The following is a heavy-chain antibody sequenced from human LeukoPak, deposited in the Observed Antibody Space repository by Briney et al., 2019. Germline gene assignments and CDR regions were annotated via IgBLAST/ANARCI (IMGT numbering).Heavy chain of an antibody. J-gene: IGHJ3*02. V-gene: IGHV1-69*04. CDR2: IIPILGIA. Sequence: ASVKVSCKASGGTFSSYAISWVRQAPGQGLEWMGRIIPILGIANYAQKFQGRVTITADKSTSTAYMELSSLRSEDTAVYYCARVGRPYYYDSSGPNDAFDIWGQGTMVTVSS. CDR1: GGTFSSYA. D-gene: IGHD3-22*01. CDR3: ARVGRPYYYDSSGPNDAFDI.